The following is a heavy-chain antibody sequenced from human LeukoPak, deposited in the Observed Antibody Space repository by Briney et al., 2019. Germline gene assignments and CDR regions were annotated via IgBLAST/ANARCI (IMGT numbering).Heavy chain of an antibody. CDR2: ISGSGGST. CDR3: AKDLITMIVVGIFDY. CDR1: GFTVSSNY. J-gene: IGHJ4*02. Sequence: PGGSLRLSCAASGFTVSSNYMSWVRQAPGKGLEWVSAISGSGGSTYYADSVKGRFTISRDNSKNTLYLQMNSLRAEDTAVYYCAKDLITMIVVGIFDYWGQGTLVTVSS. V-gene: IGHV3-23*01. D-gene: IGHD3-22*01.